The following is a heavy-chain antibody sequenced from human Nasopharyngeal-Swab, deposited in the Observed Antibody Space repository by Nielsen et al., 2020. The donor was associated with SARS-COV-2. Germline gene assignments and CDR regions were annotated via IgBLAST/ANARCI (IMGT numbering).Heavy chain of an antibody. CDR3: ARGYCSGGSCCSIDY. D-gene: IGHD2-15*01. CDR2: INTNTGNP. V-gene: IGHV7-4-1*02. J-gene: IGHJ4*02. Sequence: WVRQAPGQGLEWMGWINTNTGNPTYAQGFTGRFVFSLDTSVSTAYLQISSLKAEDTAVYYCARGYCSGGSCCSIDYWGQGTLVTVSS.